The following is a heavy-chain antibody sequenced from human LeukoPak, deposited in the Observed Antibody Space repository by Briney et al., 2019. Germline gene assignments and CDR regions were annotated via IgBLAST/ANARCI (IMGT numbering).Heavy chain of an antibody. Sequence: PGGSLRLSCVASGFIFSNYWMSWVRQAPGKGLEWVANIKQAGSEKYYVDSVKGRFTISRDNAKNSVYLQMNSLRAADTAVYYCVRDYCSGVTCYSGYWGQGTLVTVSS. CDR2: IKQAGSEK. V-gene: IGHV3-7*05. D-gene: IGHD2-15*01. J-gene: IGHJ4*02. CDR1: GFIFSNYW. CDR3: VRDYCSGVTCYSGY.